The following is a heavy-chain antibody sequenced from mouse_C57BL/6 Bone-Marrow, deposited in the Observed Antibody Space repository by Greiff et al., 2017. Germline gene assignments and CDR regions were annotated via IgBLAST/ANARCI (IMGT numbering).Heavy chain of an antibody. CDR2: IYPGSGST. CDR3: ARDGVYYIDS. J-gene: IGHJ2*01. V-gene: IGHV1-55*01. D-gene: IGHD2-12*01. CDR1: GYTFTSYW. Sequence: QVQLQQPGAELVKPGASVKMSCKASGYTFTSYWITWVKQRPGQGLEWIGDIYPGSGSTNYNEKFKSKATLTVDTSSSPAYMQLSSLTSEASAVYFCARDGVYYIDSWGQGTTLTVSS.